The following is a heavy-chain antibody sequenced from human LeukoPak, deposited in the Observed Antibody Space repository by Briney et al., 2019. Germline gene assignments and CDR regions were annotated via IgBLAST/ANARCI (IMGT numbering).Heavy chain of an antibody. Sequence: KTGGSLRLSCAASGFTFSSYSMNWVRQAPGKGLEWVSSISSSSSYIYYADSVKGRFPISRDNAKNSLYLQMNSLRAEDTAVYYCARRLRYDFWSPNYYFDYWGQGTLVTVSS. CDR3: ARRLRYDFWSPNYYFDY. CDR2: ISSSSSYI. D-gene: IGHD3-3*01. CDR1: GFTFSSYS. V-gene: IGHV3-21*01. J-gene: IGHJ4*02.